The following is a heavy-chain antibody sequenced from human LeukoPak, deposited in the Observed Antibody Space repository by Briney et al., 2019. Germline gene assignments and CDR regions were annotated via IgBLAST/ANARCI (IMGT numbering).Heavy chain of an antibody. D-gene: IGHD3-16*02. CDR2: ISGGIMINT. J-gene: IGHJ3*02. CDR1: GFTFSTYA. V-gene: IGHV3-23*01. CDR3: AKDPVVGAPHVFDI. Sequence: GGSLRLSCAASGFTFSTYAMSWVRQAPGKGLEWVSAISGGIMINTYYTDSVKGRFTISRDNSKNTLYLQMDSLRDDDTAVYYCAKDPVVGAPHVFDIWGQGTMVTVSS.